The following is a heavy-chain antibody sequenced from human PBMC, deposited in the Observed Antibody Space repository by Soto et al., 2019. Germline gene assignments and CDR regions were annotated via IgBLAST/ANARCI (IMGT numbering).Heavy chain of an antibody. CDR2: ISGSGGST. CDR3: AKDRGDGYSYGYYYLDY. V-gene: IGHV3-23*01. CDR1: GFTLDDYA. D-gene: IGHD5-18*01. J-gene: IGHJ4*02. Sequence: GGSLRLSCAASGFTLDDYAMHWVRQAPGKGLEWVSGISGSGGSTYYADSVKGRFTISRDNSKNTLYLQMNSLRAEDTAVYYCAKDRGDGYSYGYYYLDYWGQGTLVTVSS.